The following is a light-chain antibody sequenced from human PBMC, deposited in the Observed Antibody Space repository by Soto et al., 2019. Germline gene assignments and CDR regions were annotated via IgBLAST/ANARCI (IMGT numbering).Light chain of an antibody. CDR1: ESPSSSY. CDR3: QQYGSSPPYT. Sequence: EFVLTQSPGTLSLSPGERATLSCRASESPSSSYFAWYQQKPGQAPRLLIYGVSSRATGIPDRFSGSGSGTDFTLTISRLEPEDFAVYYCQQYGSSPPYTFGQGTKVDIK. CDR2: GVS. J-gene: IGKJ2*01. V-gene: IGKV3-20*01.